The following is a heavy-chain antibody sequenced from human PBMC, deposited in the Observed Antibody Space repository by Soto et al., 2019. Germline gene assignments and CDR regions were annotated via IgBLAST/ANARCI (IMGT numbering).Heavy chain of an antibody. D-gene: IGHD3-10*01. CDR3: ARKDSLGVGVYYGSGRGGFDY. Sequence: QVQLQESGPGLVKPSQTLSLTCTVSGGSISSGDYYWSWIRQPPGKGLEWIGYIYYSGSTYYNPSLKSRVTLSVDTSKNQFPLKLSSVTAADTAVYYCARKDSLGVGVYYGSGRGGFDYWGQGTLVTVSS. V-gene: IGHV4-30-4*01. CDR1: GGSISSGDYY. CDR2: IYYSGST. J-gene: IGHJ4*02.